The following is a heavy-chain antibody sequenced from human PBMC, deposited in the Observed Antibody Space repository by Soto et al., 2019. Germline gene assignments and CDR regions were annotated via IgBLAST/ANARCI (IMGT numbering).Heavy chain of an antibody. CDR3: AKWDGYGDH. J-gene: IGHJ5*02. Sequence: EVQLLESGGDLIQPGGSLRLSCAASGFTFSSNSFTWVRQAPGKGLEYVSGISIGGDKTWHADSVKGGFTVSRDNSKNTVYLHMNILRVDDTAVYYCAKWDGYGDHWGQATLVTVSS. CDR2: ISIGGDKT. D-gene: IGHD5-12*01. CDR1: GFTFSSNS. V-gene: IGHV3-23*01.